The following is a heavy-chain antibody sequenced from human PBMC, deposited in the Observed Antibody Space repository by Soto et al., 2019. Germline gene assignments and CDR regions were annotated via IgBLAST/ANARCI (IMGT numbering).Heavy chain of an antibody. CDR2: IYQSGST. J-gene: IGHJ4*02. V-gene: IGHV4-30-2*01. D-gene: IGHD2-21*02. Sequence: TLSLTCAVSGGSISSGGYAWTWIRQPPGKGLEWVGYIYQSGSTYYNPSLKSRVTIAADRSKNQCSLNLASVTAADTAVYYCARSYSGGDAYFDYWGQGTVVTVSS. CDR1: GGSISSGGYA. CDR3: ARSYSGGDAYFDY.